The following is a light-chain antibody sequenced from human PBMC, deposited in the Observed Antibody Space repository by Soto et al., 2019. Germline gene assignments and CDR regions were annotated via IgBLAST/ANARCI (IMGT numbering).Light chain of an antibody. V-gene: IGLV2-14*03. CDR2: DVN. CDR1: SSDVGGYNY. J-gene: IGLJ1*01. Sequence: QSALTQPASVSGSPGQSLTISCTGTSSDVGGYNYVSWYQHHPGKAPKLMIYDVNNRPSGVSNRFFGSKSGNTASLTISGLRAEDEADYYCSSYSSSSLYVFGTATELTVL. CDR3: SSYSSSSLYV.